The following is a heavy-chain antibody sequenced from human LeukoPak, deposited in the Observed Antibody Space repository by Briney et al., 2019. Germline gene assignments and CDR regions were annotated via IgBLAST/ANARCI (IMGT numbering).Heavy chain of an antibody. CDR2: IYYSGRT. CDR1: DDAFNTYY. CDR3: ARMSYAFWSGHYDLFDY. V-gene: IGHV4-59*03. D-gene: IGHD3-3*01. Sequence: SETLSLTCTVSDDAFNTYYWSWLRRPPGKGLEGIRSIYYSGRTNYNPSLKSRVTILIDTSNNQFSLKLRSVTAADPALYYCARMSYAFWSGHYDLFDYWGQGTLVTVAS. J-gene: IGHJ4*02.